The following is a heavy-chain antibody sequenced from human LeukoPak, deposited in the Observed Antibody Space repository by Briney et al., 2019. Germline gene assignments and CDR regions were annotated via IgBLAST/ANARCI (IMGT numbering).Heavy chain of an antibody. J-gene: IGHJ2*01. CDR3: ARPYSSSDWYFDL. D-gene: IGHD6-6*01. Sequence: SETLSLTCTVSGGSISNTQYYWGWFRQPPGKGLEWIGSIYYSGNTHYNPSLKSRLTISVDTSKNQFSLKLSSVTATDTALYYCARPYSSSDWYFDLWGRGTLVTVSS. CDR1: GGSISNTQYY. V-gene: IGHV4-39*01. CDR2: IYYSGNT.